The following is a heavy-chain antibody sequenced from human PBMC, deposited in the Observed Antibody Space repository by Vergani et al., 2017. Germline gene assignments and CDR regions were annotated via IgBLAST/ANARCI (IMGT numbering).Heavy chain of an antibody. CDR2: IRSKAYGGTT. V-gene: IGHV3-49*05. J-gene: IGHJ4*02. Sequence: EVQLVESGGGLVKPGRSLRLSCTASGFTFGDYAMSWFRQAPGKGLEWVGFIRSKAYGGTTEYAASVKGRFTISRDESKSIAYLQMNSLKTEDTAVYYCTSRVFGVAVAGFDYWGRGTLVTVSS. D-gene: IGHD6-19*01. CDR1: GFTFGDYA. CDR3: TSRVFGVAVAGFDY.